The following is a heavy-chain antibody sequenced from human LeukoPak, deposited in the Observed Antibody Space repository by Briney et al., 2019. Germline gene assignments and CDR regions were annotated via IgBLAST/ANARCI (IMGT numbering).Heavy chain of an antibody. Sequence: SETLSLTCTVSGGSISNYYWSWIRQPAGNGLEWIGRIYTSGSTNYNPSLKSRVTMSVDTSKNQFSLNLSSVTAADTAVYYCARGQIGDYYDSSGYYSSFDYWGQGTLVTVSS. D-gene: IGHD3-22*01. J-gene: IGHJ4*02. V-gene: IGHV4-4*07. CDR3: ARGQIGDYYDSSGYYSSFDY. CDR1: GGSISNYY. CDR2: IYTSGST.